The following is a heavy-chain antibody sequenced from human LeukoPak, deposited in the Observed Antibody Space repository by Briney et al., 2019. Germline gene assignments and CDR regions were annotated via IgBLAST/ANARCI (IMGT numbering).Heavy chain of an antibody. CDR2: ISSSGNNI. CDR3: ARVTYAVPDY. Sequence: AGSLRLSCAASGFTFSSYEMNWVRQAPGKGLEWVSYISSSGNNIYFADSVKGRFTISRDNAKNSLFLQMNSLRAEDTAVYYCARVTYAVPDYWGQGTLVAVSS. D-gene: IGHD2/OR15-2a*01. V-gene: IGHV3-48*03. J-gene: IGHJ4*02. CDR1: GFTFSSYE.